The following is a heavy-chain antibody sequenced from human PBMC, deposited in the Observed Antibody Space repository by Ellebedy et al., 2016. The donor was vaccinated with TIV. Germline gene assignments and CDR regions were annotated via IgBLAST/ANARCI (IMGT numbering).Heavy chain of an antibody. CDR1: GFIFTSYE. CDR3: AYGAGTYFG. Sequence: GGSLRLSCVASGFIFTSYEMNWVRQAPGKGLEWISYISNSGGPIYYADSAKGRFTISRDNAKKSLYLQMNSLRAEDTAVYYCAYGAGTYFGWGQGTLVTVSS. J-gene: IGHJ4*02. CDR2: ISNSGGPI. D-gene: IGHD4/OR15-4a*01. V-gene: IGHV3-48*03.